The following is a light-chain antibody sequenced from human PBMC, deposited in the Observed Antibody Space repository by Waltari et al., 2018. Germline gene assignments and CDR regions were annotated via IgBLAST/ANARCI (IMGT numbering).Light chain of an antibody. V-gene: IGLV1-47*01. CDR3: AAWDDTLSHWV. J-gene: IGLJ3*02. CDR1: SPNIGEHY. CDR2: SNT. Sequence: QSVLTQPPSASGTPGQRVPIPCSGRSPNIGEHYVYWYQHLPGTAPKLPIFSNTQRPSGVRDRFSGSKSGTSASLAISGLRSEDEGDYYCAAWDDTLSHWVFGGGTKLTVL.